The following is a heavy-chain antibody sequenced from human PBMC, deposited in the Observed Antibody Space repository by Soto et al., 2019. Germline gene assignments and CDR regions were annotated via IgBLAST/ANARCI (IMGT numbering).Heavy chain of an antibody. CDR1: GFTLSGYA. D-gene: IGHD6-6*01. V-gene: IGHV3-64*01. J-gene: IGHJ6*03. CDR2: ISSNGVGT. Sequence: PGGSLRLSCAASGFTLSGYAMDWVRQAPGKGLEYVSGISSNGVGTYCANSVQGRFTISRDNSKNTVYLQMGSLRPEDMAVYYCARRARPDFYYMDVWGKGTTVTVSS. CDR3: ARRARPDFYYMDV.